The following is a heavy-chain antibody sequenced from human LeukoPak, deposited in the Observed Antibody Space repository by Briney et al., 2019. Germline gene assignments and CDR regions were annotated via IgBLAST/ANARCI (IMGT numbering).Heavy chain of an antibody. J-gene: IGHJ4*02. Sequence: PGGSLRLSCAASGFTFSSYAMSWVRQAPGKGLEWVSGISGSGDNTYYADSVKGRFTISRDNSKNTLYVQVNSLGTEDTAAYYCAKDDGDYAKGYYFDYWGQGTLVTISS. D-gene: IGHD4-17*01. CDR1: GFTFSSYA. V-gene: IGHV3-23*01. CDR3: AKDDGDYAKGYYFDY. CDR2: ISGSGDNT.